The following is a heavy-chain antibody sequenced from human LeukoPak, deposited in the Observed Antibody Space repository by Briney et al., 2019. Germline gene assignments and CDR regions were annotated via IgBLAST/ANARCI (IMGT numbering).Heavy chain of an antibody. Sequence: KSGGSLRLSCAASGFTFKSFSMTWVRQAPGKGLEWVASISSTSAHKYHADSVKGRFTISRDNDKNSLYLQMNSLRIEDTALYYCATRVTADSYDASDIWGQGTMVTVSS. CDR2: ISSTSAHK. CDR3: ATRVTADSYDASDI. V-gene: IGHV3-21*06. CDR1: GFTFKSFS. J-gene: IGHJ3*02. D-gene: IGHD6-13*01.